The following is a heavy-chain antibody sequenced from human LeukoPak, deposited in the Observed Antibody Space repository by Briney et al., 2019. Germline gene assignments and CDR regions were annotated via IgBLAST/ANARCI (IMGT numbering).Heavy chain of an antibody. CDR1: GGSISSYY. CDR3: ARGQDIVATPFDY. V-gene: IGHV4-59*01. J-gene: IGHJ4*02. CDR2: IYNSGST. D-gene: IGHD5-12*01. Sequence: SETLSLTCTVSGGSISSYYWSWIRQPPGKGLEWIGYIYNSGSTNYNPSLKSRVTISVDTSKNQFSLKLSSVTAADTAVYYCARGQDIVATPFDYWGQGTLVTVSS.